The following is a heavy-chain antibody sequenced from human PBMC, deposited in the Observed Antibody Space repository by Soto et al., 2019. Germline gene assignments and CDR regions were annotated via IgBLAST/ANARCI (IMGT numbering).Heavy chain of an antibody. CDR1: GFTFSSYG. CDR2: IWYDGSNK. CDR3: VRDRGYSSSILQH. Sequence: QVQPVESGGGVVQPGRSLRLSCAASGFTFSSYGMHWVRQAPGKGLEWVAVIWYDGSNKYYADSVKGRFTISRDNSKNTLYLQMNSLRAEDTAVYYCVRDRGYSSSILQHWGQGTLVTVSS. V-gene: IGHV3-33*01. D-gene: IGHD6-13*01. J-gene: IGHJ1*01.